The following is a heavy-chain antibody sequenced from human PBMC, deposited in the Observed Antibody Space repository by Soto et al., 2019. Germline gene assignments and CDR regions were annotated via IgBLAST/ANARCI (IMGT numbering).Heavy chain of an antibody. D-gene: IGHD6-6*01. V-gene: IGHV1-69*13. J-gene: IGHJ1*01. CDR1: GGTFSSYA. CDR2: IIPIFGTA. Sequence: SVKVSCKASGGTFSSYAISWVRQAPGQGLEWMGGIIPIFGTANYAQKFQGRVTITAGESTSTAYMELSSLRSEDTAVYYCARVAARRSEYFRHWGQGTLVTVSS. CDR3: ARVAARRSEYFRH.